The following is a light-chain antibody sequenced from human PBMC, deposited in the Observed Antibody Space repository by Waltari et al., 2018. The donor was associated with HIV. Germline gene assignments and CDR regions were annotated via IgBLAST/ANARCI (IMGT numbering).Light chain of an antibody. J-gene: IGLJ3*02. CDR2: QDT. CDR3: QAWDSGTIV. Sequence: SYDLTQPPSVSVSSGQTATVTCSGVNLGHKYVSWYQQSALQSPVLVIYQDTKRPPGILERFFGSTSENTATLTIYETQPLDEAHYSSQAWDSGTIVFGGGTNLTVL. CDR1: NLGHKY. V-gene: IGLV3-1*01.